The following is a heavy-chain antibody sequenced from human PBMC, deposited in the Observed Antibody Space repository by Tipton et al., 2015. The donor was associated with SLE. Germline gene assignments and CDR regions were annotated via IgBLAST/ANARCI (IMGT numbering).Heavy chain of an antibody. CDR1: GYTFTTIA. D-gene: IGHD1-14*01. J-gene: IGHJ4*02. CDR3: ATASLTSGHGTFY. CDR2: IDTNTGNP. V-gene: IGHV7-4-1*02. Sequence: QVQLVQSGAEVKKPGASVTVSCKASGYTFTTIAMNWVRQAPGQGPEWMGWIDTNTGNPTYAQGFTGQFVFSLDTSVSTAYLHITSLKAEDTAVYYCATASLTSGHGTFYWGQGTLVTVSS.